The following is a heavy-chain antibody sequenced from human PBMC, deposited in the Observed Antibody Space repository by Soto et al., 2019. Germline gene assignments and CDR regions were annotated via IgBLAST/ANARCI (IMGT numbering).Heavy chain of an antibody. CDR1: GFTFSSYA. CDR3: ARDDYGMDV. J-gene: IGHJ6*01. V-gene: IGHV3-23*01. CDR2: ISGSGGST. Sequence: GGSLRVSWAASGFTFSSYAMSWVRQAPGKGLEWVSAISGSGGSTYYADSVKGRFTISRDNSKNTVYLQMNSLRADDTAVYYCARDDYGMDVWGQGTMVTVSS.